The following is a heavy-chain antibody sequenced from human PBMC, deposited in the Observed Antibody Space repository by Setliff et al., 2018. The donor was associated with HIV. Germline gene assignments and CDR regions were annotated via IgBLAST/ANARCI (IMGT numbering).Heavy chain of an antibody. CDR1: GDSISSGSYY. V-gene: IGHV4-61*10. J-gene: IGHJ6*03. D-gene: IGHD1-7*01. CDR3: ARDRYTWNYGKNYMDV. CDR2: IYYSGST. Sequence: SETLSLTCSVSGDSISSGSYYWSWIRLPAGKGLEWIGYIYYSGSTNYNPSLKSRVTISMDTSKNQFSLRLTSVTAADTAVYYCARDRYTWNYGKNYMDVWGKGTTVTVSS.